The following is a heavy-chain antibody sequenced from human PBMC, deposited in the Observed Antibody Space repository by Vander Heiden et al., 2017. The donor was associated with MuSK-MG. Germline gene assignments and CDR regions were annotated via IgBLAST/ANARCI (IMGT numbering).Heavy chain of an antibody. V-gene: IGHV1-69*01. Sequence: QVQLVQSGAEVKKPGSSVKVSCKASGGTFSSYAISWVRQAPGQGLEWMGGIIPIFGTANYAQKFQGRVTITADESTSTAYMELSSLRSEDTAVYYCARNLNYYGSGSYYNKGEVDYYGMDVWGQGTTVTVSS. J-gene: IGHJ6*02. CDR2: IIPIFGTA. CDR1: GGTFSSYA. D-gene: IGHD3-10*01. CDR3: ARNLNYYGSGSYYNKGEVDYYGMDV.